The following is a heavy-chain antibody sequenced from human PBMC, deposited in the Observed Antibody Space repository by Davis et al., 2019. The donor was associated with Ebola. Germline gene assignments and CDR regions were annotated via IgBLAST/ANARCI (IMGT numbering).Heavy chain of an antibody. V-gene: IGHV4-59*01. D-gene: IGHD3-22*01. CDR3: SRGTSSGFYGGRHDF. CDR2: IYYSGTT. CDR1: GASISSYY. J-gene: IGHJ4*02. Sequence: SETLSLTCTVSGASISSYYWSWIRQPLGKGLEWIGYIYYSGTTDYNPSLKSRVTISRDTSKNQVSLTLNSVTAADTAVYFCSRGTSSGFYGGRHDFWGLGTLVTVSS.